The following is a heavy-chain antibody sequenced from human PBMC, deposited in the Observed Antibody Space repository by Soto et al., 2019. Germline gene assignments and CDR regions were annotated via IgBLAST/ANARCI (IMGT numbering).Heavy chain of an antibody. CDR1: GFTFSSYD. D-gene: IGHD5-18*01. J-gene: IGHJ4*02. CDR2: IGTAGDT. CDR3: ARAIYSYGYPLFDY. V-gene: IGHV3-13*01. Sequence: PGGSLRLSSAASGFTFSSYDMHWVRQATGKGLEWVSDIGTAGDTYYPGSVKGRFTISRENAKNTLYLQMNSLRAGDTAVYYCARAIYSYGYPLFDYWGQGTLVTVSS.